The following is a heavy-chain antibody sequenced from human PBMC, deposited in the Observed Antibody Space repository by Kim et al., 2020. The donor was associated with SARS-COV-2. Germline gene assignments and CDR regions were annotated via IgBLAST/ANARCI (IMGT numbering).Heavy chain of an antibody. CDR3: ARVPAVEYDFWSGYYFGASSYNWFDP. Sequence: ASVKVSCKASGYTFTSYDINWVRQATGQGLEWMGWMNPNSGNTGYAQKFQGRVTMTRNTSISTAYMELSSLRSEDTAVYYCARVPAVEYDFWSGYYFGASSYNWFDPWGQGTLVTVSS. CDR1: GYTFTSYD. V-gene: IGHV1-8*01. J-gene: IGHJ5*02. D-gene: IGHD3-3*01. CDR2: MNPNSGNT.